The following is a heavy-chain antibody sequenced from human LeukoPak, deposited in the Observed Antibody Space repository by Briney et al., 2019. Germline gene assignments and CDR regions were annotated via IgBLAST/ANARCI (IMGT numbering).Heavy chain of an antibody. J-gene: IGHJ4*02. CDR3: AKALHYYDTSGYSGH. CDR2: ISWDGRNT. CDR1: GFTFDDYG. D-gene: IGHD3-22*01. V-gene: IGHV3-43*01. Sequence: GGSLRLSCAASGFTFDDYGMHWVRHAPGKGLEWVALISWDGRNTYYADSVKGRFTISRDDSKNSLYLEMNSLRTEDTALYHCAKALHYYDTSGYSGHWGQGTLVTVAS.